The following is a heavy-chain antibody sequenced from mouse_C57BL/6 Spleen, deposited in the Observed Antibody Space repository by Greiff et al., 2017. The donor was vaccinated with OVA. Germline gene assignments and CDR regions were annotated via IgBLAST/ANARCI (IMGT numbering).Heavy chain of an antibody. CDR3: ARRGSSGLDY. D-gene: IGHD3-2*02. J-gene: IGHJ2*01. V-gene: IGHV1-52*01. Sequence: VKLQQPGAELVRPGSSVKLSCKASGYTFTSYWMHWVKQRPIQGLEWIGNIDPSDSETHYNQKFKDKATLTVDKSSSTAYMQLSSLTSEDSAVYYCARRGSSGLDYWGQGTTLTVSS. CDR2: IDPSDSET. CDR1: GYTFTSYW.